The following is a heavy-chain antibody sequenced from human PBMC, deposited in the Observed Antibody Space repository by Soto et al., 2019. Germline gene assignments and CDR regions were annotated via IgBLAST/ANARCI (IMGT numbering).Heavy chain of an antibody. CDR3: ARDVSWTHAALGY. CDR1: GFTFSSYE. Sequence: EVRLVESGGGLVQPGGSLRLSCAASGFTFSSYEMNWVRQAPGKGLEWVSYISSSGSTIYYADSVKGRFTISRDNAKNSLYLQMNSLRAEDTAVYYCARDVSWTHAALGYWGQGTLVTVSS. D-gene: IGHD6-13*01. CDR2: ISSSGSTI. V-gene: IGHV3-48*03. J-gene: IGHJ4*02.